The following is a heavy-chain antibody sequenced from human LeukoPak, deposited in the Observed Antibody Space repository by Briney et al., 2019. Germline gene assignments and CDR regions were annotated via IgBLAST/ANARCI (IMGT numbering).Heavy chain of an antibody. CDR2: IFTSGSP. J-gene: IGHJ3*02. CDR1: GGFISSGTHY. Sequence: SQTLSLTCDVSGGFISSGTHYWTWIRQPVGKGLEWLGRIFTSGSPTYNSSLQSRLTISIDKSKNQFFLKLNSVTAADTAVYYCARRWNYKDSFDIWGQGKMVAVSS. D-gene: IGHD3-22*01. V-gene: IGHV4-61*02. CDR3: ARRWNYKDSFDI.